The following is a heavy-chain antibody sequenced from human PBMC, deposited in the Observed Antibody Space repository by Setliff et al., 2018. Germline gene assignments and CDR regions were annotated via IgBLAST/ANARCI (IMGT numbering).Heavy chain of an antibody. CDR1: GFTFSDHY. CDR3: AKDMGAVDY. Sequence: GGSLRLSCAASGFTFSDHYMDWVRQVPGKGLEWIGRITNKVKGYTTEYAASVRGRFTISRDDSKSSLYLQMNSLKTEDTAVYYCAKDMGAVDYWGQGTLVTVSS. J-gene: IGHJ4*02. D-gene: IGHD1-26*01. CDR2: ITNKVKGYTT. V-gene: IGHV3-72*01.